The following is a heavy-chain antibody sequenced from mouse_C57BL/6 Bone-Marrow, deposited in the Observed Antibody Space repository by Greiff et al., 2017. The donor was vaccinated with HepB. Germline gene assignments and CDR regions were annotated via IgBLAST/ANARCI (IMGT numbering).Heavy chain of an antibody. Sequence: EVKLMESGGGLVKPGGSLKLSCAASGFTFSDYGMHWVRQSPEKGLEWVAYISSGSSTIYYADTVKGRFTISRDNAKNTLFLQMTSLRSEDTAVYYCATLYYGSSYWYFDVWGTGTTVTVSS. V-gene: IGHV5-17*01. CDR2: ISSGSSTI. J-gene: IGHJ1*03. CDR1: GFTFSDYG. CDR3: ATLYYGSSYWYFDV. D-gene: IGHD1-1*01.